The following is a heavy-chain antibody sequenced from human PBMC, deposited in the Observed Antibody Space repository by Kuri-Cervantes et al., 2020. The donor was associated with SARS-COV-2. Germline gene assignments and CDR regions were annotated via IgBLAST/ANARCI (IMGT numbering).Heavy chain of an antibody. V-gene: IGHV3-74*01. D-gene: IGHD2-2*01. CDR2: INSDGSST. J-gene: IGHJ6*02. CDR1: GFTFSSYW. CDR3: ARDVNIVVVPAYYYGMDV. Sequence: GGSLRLSCAASGFTFSSYWMHWVRQAPGKGLVRVSRINSDGSSTSYADSVKGRFTISRDNAKNSLYLQMNSLRAEDTAVYYCARDVNIVVVPAYYYGMDVWGQGTTVTVSS.